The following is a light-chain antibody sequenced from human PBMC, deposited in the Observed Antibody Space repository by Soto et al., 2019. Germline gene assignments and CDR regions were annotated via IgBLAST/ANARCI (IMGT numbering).Light chain of an antibody. J-gene: IGKJ1*01. CDR1: QGLNSAY. Sequence: EIVLTQSPGTLSLSPGERAALSCRASQGLNSAYLAWYQQKPGQAPRLLIYGASSRDSGIPDGFSGSGSGTDFTLTISRLEPEDFAVYFCQQYGDSPWTFGQGTKVDSK. V-gene: IGKV3-20*01. CDR3: QQYGDSPWT. CDR2: GAS.